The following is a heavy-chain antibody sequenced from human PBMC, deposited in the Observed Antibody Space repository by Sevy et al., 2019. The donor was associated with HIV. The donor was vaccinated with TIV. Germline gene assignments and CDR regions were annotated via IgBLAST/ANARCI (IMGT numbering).Heavy chain of an antibody. CDR3: PIDTLSGYTL. CDR1: GFTVSNNY. Sequence: GGSLRLSCTASGFTVSNNYMSWVRQAPGKGLEWVSAIYAGGNTYYADSVKGRFTISRDNSKNTVYLQMNSLRVEDTAVYYCPIDTLSGYTLWGQGTLVSASS. J-gene: IGHJ4*02. CDR2: IYAGGNT. D-gene: IGHD5-12*01. V-gene: IGHV3-53*01.